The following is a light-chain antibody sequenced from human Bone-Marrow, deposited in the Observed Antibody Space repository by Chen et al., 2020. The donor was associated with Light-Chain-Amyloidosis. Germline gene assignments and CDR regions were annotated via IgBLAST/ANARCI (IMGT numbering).Light chain of an antibody. CDR1: SSDVGSYNR. CDR3: SSYSSGSTFVI. Sequence: QSALTHPPSVSGSPGQSVTISCTGASSDVGSYNRVSWYQQPPGTVPTLLIYEVSNRPSGVPDRFSASKSGNTASLTISGLQAEDEADYYCSSYSSGSTFVIFGGGTKLTVL. CDR2: EVS. J-gene: IGLJ2*01. V-gene: IGLV2-18*02.